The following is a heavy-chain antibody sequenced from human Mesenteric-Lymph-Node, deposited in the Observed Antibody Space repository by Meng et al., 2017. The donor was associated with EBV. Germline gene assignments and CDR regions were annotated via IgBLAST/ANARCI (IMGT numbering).Heavy chain of an antibody. CDR1: GGSVSPYY. CDR2: IYYRGDT. D-gene: IGHD2-15*01. V-gene: IGHV4-59*02. CDR3: TKVACRGGKCAVGRHDP. J-gene: IGHJ5*02. Sequence: QASGPGLLTPSEPLYPTCTVCGGSVSPYYWSWIRQSPGKGMEWIGYIYYRGDTNYNPSLESRVTISIDTSKNQFSLQLTSLTAADTAVYYCTKVACRGGKCAVGRHDPWGQGTLVTVSS.